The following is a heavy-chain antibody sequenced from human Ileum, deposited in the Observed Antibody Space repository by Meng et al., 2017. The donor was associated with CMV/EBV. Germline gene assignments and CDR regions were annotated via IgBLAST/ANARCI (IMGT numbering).Heavy chain of an antibody. J-gene: IGHJ5*02. Sequence: ASVKVSCKASGYTFTSTFMHWVRQAPGQGLEWMGVINPSGGSTIYAQKFRGRLTMTRDTSTTTDYMELSSPRSDDTAVYYCARDQSQNDDSWWLDTWGQGTLVTVSS. D-gene: IGHD6-13*01. CDR1: GYTFTSTF. V-gene: IGHV1-46*01. CDR3: ARDQSQNDDSWWLDT. CDR2: INPSGGST.